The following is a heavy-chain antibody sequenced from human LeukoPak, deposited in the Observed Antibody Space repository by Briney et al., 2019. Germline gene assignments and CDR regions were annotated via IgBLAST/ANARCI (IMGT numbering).Heavy chain of an antibody. CDR1: GYSISSGYY. Sequence: SETLSLSCTVSGYSISSGYYWGWIRQPPGKGLEWIGSIYHSGSTYYNPSLKSRVTISVDTSKNQFSLKLSSVTAADTAVYYCARSAYSISWAKLVWFDPWGQGTLVTVSS. CDR2: IYHSGST. CDR3: ARSAYSISWAKLVWFDP. J-gene: IGHJ5*02. D-gene: IGHD6-13*01. V-gene: IGHV4-38-2*02.